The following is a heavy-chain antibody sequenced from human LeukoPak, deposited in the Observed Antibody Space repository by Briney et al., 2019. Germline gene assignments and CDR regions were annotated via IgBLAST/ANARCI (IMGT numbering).Heavy chain of an antibody. Sequence: SETLSLTCTVSGGSISSYYWSWIRQPPGKGLEWIGYTYYSGSTNYNPSLKSRVTISVDTSKNQFSLKLSSVTAADTAVYYCARDSSSSWHGGYNWFDPWGQGTLVTVSS. CDR3: ARDSSSSWHGGYNWFDP. V-gene: IGHV4-59*01. D-gene: IGHD6-13*01. CDR1: GGSISSYY. J-gene: IGHJ5*02. CDR2: TYYSGST.